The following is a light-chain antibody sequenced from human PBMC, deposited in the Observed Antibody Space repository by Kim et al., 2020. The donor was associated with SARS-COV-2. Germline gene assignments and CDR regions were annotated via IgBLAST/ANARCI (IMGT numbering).Light chain of an antibody. Sequence: EIALTQSPATLSLSPGEGATLSCGASQSVTSGYLAWYQHKPGLAPRLLIYDTSSRATGIPDRFSGSGSGTDFTLTITRLEPEDLAVYYCQQYGSSPLTFGGGTKVDIK. V-gene: IGKV3D-20*01. CDR3: QQYGSSPLT. CDR2: DTS. CDR1: QSVTSGY. J-gene: IGKJ4*01.